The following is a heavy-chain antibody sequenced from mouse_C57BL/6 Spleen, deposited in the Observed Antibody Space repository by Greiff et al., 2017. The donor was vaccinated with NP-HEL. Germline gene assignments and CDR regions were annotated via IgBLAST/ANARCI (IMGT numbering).Heavy chain of an antibody. D-gene: IGHD2-5*01. J-gene: IGHJ2*01. CDR2: IGYDGSN. Sequence: ESGPGLVKPSQSLSLTCSVTGYSITSGYYWNWIRQFPGNKLEWMGYIGYDGSNNYNPSLKNRISITRDTSKNQFFLKLNSVTTEDTATYYCAREEDYSNVFDYWGQGTTLTVSS. V-gene: IGHV3-6*01. CDR1: GYSITSGYY. CDR3: AREEDYSNVFDY.